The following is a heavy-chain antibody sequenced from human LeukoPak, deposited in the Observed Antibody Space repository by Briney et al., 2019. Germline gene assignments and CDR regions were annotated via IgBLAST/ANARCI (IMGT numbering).Heavy chain of an antibody. V-gene: IGHV3-23*01. Sequence: GGSLRLSCVASGFTFGNYAMSWVRQAPGKGLEWVSAITGSGDSTFNADSVKGRFTISRDNSKNTLHLQMDNLRAEDTAIYYCAKSRTVVVTAIDYWGQGILVTVSS. D-gene: IGHD2-21*02. CDR3: AKSRTVVVTAIDY. CDR2: ITGSGDST. J-gene: IGHJ4*02. CDR1: GFTFGNYA.